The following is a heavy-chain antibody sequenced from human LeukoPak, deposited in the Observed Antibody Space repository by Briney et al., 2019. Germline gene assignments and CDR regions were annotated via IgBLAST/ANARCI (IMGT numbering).Heavy chain of an antibody. CDR2: ISGSGGST. D-gene: IGHD3-3*01. V-gene: IGHV3-23*01. J-gene: IGHJ5*02. CDR3: AKEPIWYYDFWSGYSVPNWFDP. Sequence: PGGSLRLSCAASGFTFSNYAMSWVRQAPGKGLEWVSAISGSGGSTYYADSVKGRFTISRDNSKNTLYLQMNSLRAEDTAVYYCAKEPIWYYDFWSGYSVPNWFDPWGQGTLVTVSS. CDR1: GFTFSNYA.